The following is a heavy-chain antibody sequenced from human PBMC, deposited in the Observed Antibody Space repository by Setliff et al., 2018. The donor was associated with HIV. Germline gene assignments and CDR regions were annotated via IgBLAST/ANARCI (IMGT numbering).Heavy chain of an antibody. CDR2: MNPNSGNA. CDR3: ARGDPYSSDWFLDY. D-gene: IGHD6-19*01. V-gene: IGHV1-8*02. CDR1: GYTFTSYD. J-gene: IGHJ4*02. Sequence: ASVKVSCKASGYTFTSYDINWVRQATGQGLEWMGWMNPNSGNAGYAQKFQGRVTMTRNTSTSTAYMEVRSLRSDDTAVYYCARGDPYSSDWFLDYWGQGTLVTVSS.